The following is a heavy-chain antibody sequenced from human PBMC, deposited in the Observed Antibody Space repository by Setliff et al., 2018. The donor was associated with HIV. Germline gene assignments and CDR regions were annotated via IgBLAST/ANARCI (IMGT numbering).Heavy chain of an antibody. J-gene: IGHJ6*03. CDR2: IYTSGST. Sequence: PSETLSLTCTVSGGSISNGYYYWSRIRQPAGKGLEWIGHIYTSGSTKYNPSLKSRVTISVDTSKNQFSLKLSSVTAADTAVYYCARGGREYGVNYYYYYMDVWGKGTTVTVS. V-gene: IGHV4-61*09. CDR1: GGSISNGYYY. CDR3: ARGGREYGVNYYYYYMDV. D-gene: IGHD3-10*01.